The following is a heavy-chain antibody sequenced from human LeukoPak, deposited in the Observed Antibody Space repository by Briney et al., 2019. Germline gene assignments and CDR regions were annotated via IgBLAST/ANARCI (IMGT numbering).Heavy chain of an antibody. CDR3: ASLLSDYGDYGFRSEYYFDY. J-gene: IGHJ4*02. D-gene: IGHD4-17*01. CDR1: GFTFSSYS. CDR2: ISSSSSTI. Sequence: GGSLRLSCAASGFTFSSYSMNWVRQAPGKGLEWVSYISSSSSTIYYADSAKGRFTISRDNAKNSLYLQMNSLRAEDTAVYYCASLLSDYGDYGFRSEYYFDYWGQGTLVTVSS. V-gene: IGHV3-48*01.